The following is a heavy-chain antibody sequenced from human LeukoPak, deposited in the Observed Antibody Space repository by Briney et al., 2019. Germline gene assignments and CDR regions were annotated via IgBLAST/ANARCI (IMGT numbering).Heavy chain of an antibody. D-gene: IGHD1-1*01. CDR1: GGTFSSYA. CDR2: IIPIFGTA. Sequence: ASVKVSCKASGGTFSSYAISWVRQAPGQGLEWMGGIIPIFGTANYAQKFQGRVTITADESTSTAYMELSSLRSEDTAVYYCATAPGNWNDGGAFDTWGQGTMVTVSS. CDR3: ATAPGNWNDGGAFDT. V-gene: IGHV1-69*13. J-gene: IGHJ3*02.